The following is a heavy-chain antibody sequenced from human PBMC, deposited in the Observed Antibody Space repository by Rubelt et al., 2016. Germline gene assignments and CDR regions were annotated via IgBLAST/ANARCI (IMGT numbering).Heavy chain of an antibody. D-gene: IGHD1-26*01. Sequence: QVQLVQSGAEVKGPGASVKVSCKASGYTFTDYAIHWVRQAPGQRLEWMGWINPGNVNTKYSQSFLGRVTITRYTSGTTAYMELRSLRSEDTAMYYCASSRNDLVGATDDAFAVWGQGTMVTVSS. CDR1: GYTFTDYA. J-gene: IGHJ3*01. V-gene: IGHV1-3*01. CDR3: ASSRNDLVGATDDAFAV. CDR2: INPGNVNT.